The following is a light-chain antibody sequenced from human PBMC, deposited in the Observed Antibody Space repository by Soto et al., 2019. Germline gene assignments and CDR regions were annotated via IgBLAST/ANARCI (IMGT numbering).Light chain of an antibody. CDR2: GAS. CDR3: QQYGNSPPLT. V-gene: IGKV3-20*01. J-gene: IGKJ1*01. Sequence: DIVLTQSPGTLSLSPGERATLSCRASQSVSSTYLAWYQHKPGQAPRLIIYGASNRATGIPDRFGGSGSGTDFTLTISRLEPEDFAVYYCQQYGNSPPLTFGQGTKVEIK. CDR1: QSVSSTY.